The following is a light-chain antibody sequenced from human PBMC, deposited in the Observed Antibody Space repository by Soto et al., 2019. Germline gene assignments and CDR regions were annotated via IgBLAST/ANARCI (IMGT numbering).Light chain of an antibody. Sequence: EIVLTQSPGTLSLSPGERATLSCRAIQSVSSNLLAWYQQKPGQAPRLLIYGASNRATGIPDRFSGSGSGTDFTLTISSLQSEDSAVYYCQQYNYWPPITFGQGTRLEIK. CDR2: GAS. J-gene: IGKJ5*01. V-gene: IGKV3D-15*01. CDR3: QQYNYWPPIT. CDR1: QSVSSN.